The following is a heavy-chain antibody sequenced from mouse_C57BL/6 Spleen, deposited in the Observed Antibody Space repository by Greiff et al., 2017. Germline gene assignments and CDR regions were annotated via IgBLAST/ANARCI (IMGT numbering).Heavy chain of an antibody. D-gene: IGHD5-2*01. CDR1: GYTFTSYW. V-gene: IGHV1-55*01. J-gene: IGHJ4*01. Sequence: QVQLQQSGAELVKPGASVKMSCKASGYTFTSYWITWVKQRPGQGLEWIGDIYPGSGSTNYNEKFKSKATLTVDTSSSTAYMQLSSLTSEDSAFSSFAKFARICYYAMDYWGQGTSVTVSS. CDR3: AKFARICYYAMDY. CDR2: IYPGSGST.